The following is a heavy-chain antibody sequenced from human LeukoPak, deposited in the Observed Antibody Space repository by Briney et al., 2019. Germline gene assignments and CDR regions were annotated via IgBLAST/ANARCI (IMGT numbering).Heavy chain of an antibody. D-gene: IGHD3-22*01. CDR2: ISSSSSTI. J-gene: IGHJ4*02. CDR3: ARSSYDSSAEDFDY. V-gene: IGHV3-48*01. CDR1: GFTFSSYS. Sequence: GGSLRLSCAASGFTFSSYSMNWVRQAPGKGPEWVSYISSSSSTIYCADSVKGRFTISRDNAKNSLYLQMNSLRAEDTAVYYCARSSYDSSAEDFDYWGQGTLVTVSS.